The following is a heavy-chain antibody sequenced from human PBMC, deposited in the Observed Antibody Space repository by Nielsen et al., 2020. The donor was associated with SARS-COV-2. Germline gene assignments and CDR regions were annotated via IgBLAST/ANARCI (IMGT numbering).Heavy chain of an antibody. V-gene: IGHV3-30-3*02. D-gene: IGHD5-12*01. CDR1: GFTFSSYA. CDR3: AKMAVSGYDASDY. CDR2: ISYDGSNK. J-gene: IGHJ4*02. Sequence: GGSLRLSCAASGFTFSSYAMHWVRQAPGKGLEWVAVISYDGSNKYYADSVKGRFTISRDNAKNSLYLQMNSLRAEDTALYYCAKMAVSGYDASDYWGQGTLVTVSS.